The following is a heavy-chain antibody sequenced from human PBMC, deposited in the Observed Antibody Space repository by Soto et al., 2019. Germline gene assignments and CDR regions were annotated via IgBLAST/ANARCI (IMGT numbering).Heavy chain of an antibody. Sequence: GGSLRLSCAASGFTFSSYAMGWVRQSPGGGLEWVSAISGSGGNTYYPDSVKGRFTISRDNSESTLYLQMNSLRAEDTALYYCVKVPNSGSYFYFDYWGLGTLVTVSS. CDR3: VKVPNSGSYFYFDY. D-gene: IGHD1-26*01. V-gene: IGHV3-23*01. CDR1: GFTFSSYA. J-gene: IGHJ4*02. CDR2: ISGSGGNT.